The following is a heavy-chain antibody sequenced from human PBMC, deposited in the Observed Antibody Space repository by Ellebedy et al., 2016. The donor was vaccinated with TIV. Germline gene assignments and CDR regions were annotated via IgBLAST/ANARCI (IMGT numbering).Heavy chain of an antibody. Sequence: GESLKISCAGSGFTFSSYWMHWVRQAPGKGLVWVSRINTDASTTDYAASVKGRFTISRDNAKDTLYLQMNSLTAEDTAVYYCARAGSYRFDYWGQGTLVTVSS. CDR3: ARAGSYRFDY. CDR2: INTDASTT. J-gene: IGHJ4*02. V-gene: IGHV3-74*01. CDR1: GFTFSSYW. D-gene: IGHD3-10*01.